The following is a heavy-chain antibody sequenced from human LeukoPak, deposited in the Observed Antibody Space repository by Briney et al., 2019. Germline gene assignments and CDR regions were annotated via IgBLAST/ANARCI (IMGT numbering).Heavy chain of an antibody. Sequence: GGSLRLSCAASGFTFSKAWMSWVRQAPGKGLEWVGRIKSKTDGGTTDYAAPVKGRFTISRDDSKNTLYLQMNSLKTEDTAVYYCTTASIVGATWDAFDIWGQGTMVTVSS. J-gene: IGHJ3*02. CDR2: IKSKTDGGTT. V-gene: IGHV3-15*01. CDR3: TTASIVGATWDAFDI. CDR1: GFTFSKAW. D-gene: IGHD1-26*01.